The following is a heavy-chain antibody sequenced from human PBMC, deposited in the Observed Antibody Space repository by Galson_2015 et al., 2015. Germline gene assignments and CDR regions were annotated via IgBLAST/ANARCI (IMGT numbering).Heavy chain of an antibody. D-gene: IGHD4-23*01. J-gene: IGHJ4*02. CDR2: ISSSSTYT. V-gene: IGHV3-11*06. CDR1: GFTFSDYY. Sequence: SLRLSCAASGFTFSDYYMSWIRQAPGKGLEWVSYISSSSTYTNYADSVKGRFTISRDNAKNSLYLQMNSLSAEDTAVYYCARRGPPYGGNVFDYWGQGTLVTVSS. CDR3: ARRGPPYGGNVFDY.